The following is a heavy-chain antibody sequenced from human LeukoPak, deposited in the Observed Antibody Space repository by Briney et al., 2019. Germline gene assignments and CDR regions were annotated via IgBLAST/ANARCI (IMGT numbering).Heavy chain of an antibody. CDR3: ARDRRSLYDFWSGYYMGGYFDY. Sequence: SETLSLTCTVSGGSISSGDYYWSWIRLPPGKGLEWIGYIYYSGSTYYNPSLKSRVTISVDTSKNQFSLKLGSVTAADTAVYYCARDRRSLYDFWSGYYMGGYFDYWGQGTLVTVSS. J-gene: IGHJ4*02. V-gene: IGHV4-30-4*08. D-gene: IGHD3-3*01. CDR1: GGSISSGDYY. CDR2: IYYSGST.